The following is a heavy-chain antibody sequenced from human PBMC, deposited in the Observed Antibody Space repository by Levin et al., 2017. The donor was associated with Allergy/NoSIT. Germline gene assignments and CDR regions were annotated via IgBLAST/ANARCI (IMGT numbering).Heavy chain of an antibody. CDR1: GFTFSSYA. J-gene: IGHJ3*02. D-gene: IGHD6-6*01. V-gene: IGHV3-23*01. CDR3: AKDRDSSSSGAFDI. CDR2: ISGSGGST. Sequence: LSLTCAASGFTFSSYAMSWVRQAPGKGLEWVSAISGSGGSTYYADSVKGRFTISRDNSKNTLYLQMNSLRAEDTAVYYCAKDRDSSSSGAFDIWGQGTMVTVSS.